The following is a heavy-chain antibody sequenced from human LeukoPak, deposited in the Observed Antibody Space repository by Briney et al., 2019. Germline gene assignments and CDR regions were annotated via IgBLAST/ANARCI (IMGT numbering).Heavy chain of an antibody. J-gene: IGHJ5*02. CDR2: IYYSGST. V-gene: IGHV4-59*01. Sequence: SETLSLTCTVSGGSISSYYWSWIRQPPGKGLEWIGYIYYSGSTNYNPSLKSRVTISVDTSKNQFSLKLSSVTAADTAVYYCARDRRNCSGGSCFNWFDPWGQGTLVTVSS. CDR1: GGSISSYY. CDR3: ARDRRNCSGGSCFNWFDP. D-gene: IGHD2-15*01.